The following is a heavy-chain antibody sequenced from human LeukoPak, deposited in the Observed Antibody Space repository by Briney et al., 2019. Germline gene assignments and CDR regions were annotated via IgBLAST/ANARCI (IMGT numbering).Heavy chain of an antibody. Sequence: GGSLRLSCAASGFTFHNYGMSWVRQAPGKGRGWVSGINWNGYSKGYVDSVRGRFTISRDDAKNSLHLQMNSLRAEDTALYFCTRAPNIGSYWPLDYWGPGTLVTVSS. CDR1: GFTFHNYG. J-gene: IGHJ4*02. D-gene: IGHD1-26*01. CDR3: TRAPNIGSYWPLDY. CDR2: INWNGYSK. V-gene: IGHV3-20*04.